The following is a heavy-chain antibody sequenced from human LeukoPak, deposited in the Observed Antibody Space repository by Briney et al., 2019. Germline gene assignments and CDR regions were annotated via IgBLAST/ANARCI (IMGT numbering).Heavy chain of an antibody. Sequence: GGSLRLSSAAPGCTFSTYGIHWVRQAPGKGLEWVAFIRYDGSNKYYADSVKGRFTISRDNSKNTLYLQMNSLRAEDTAVYYCANPSGARSDYWGQGTLVTVSS. CDR3: ANPSGARSDY. V-gene: IGHV3-30*02. CDR1: GCTFSTYG. CDR2: IRYDGSNK. J-gene: IGHJ4*02.